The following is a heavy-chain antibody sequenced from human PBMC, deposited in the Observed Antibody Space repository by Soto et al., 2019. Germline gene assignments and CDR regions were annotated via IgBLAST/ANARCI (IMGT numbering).Heavy chain of an antibody. D-gene: IGHD1-26*01. CDR1: SDSITSYY. CDR2: IYTSGIT. V-gene: IGHV4-4*07. J-gene: IGHJ4*02. Sequence: SETLSLTCSVSSDSITSYYWSWIRQPAGKGLEWIGRIYTSGITNYNPSLKSRVTMSVDTSKNQFSLRLNAVTAADTAVYYCERGSGVINLDDWGQGALVTVSS. CDR3: ERGSGVINLDD.